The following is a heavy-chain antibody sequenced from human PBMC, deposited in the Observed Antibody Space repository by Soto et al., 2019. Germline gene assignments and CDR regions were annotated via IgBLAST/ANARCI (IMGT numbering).Heavy chain of an antibody. Sequence: EVQLVESGGGLVQPGGSLRLSCAASGFTFSSYWMSWVRQAPGKGLEWVANIKQDGSEKYYVDPVKGRFTISRDNAKNSLYLQMNSLRAEDTAVYYCAREGVGAAHSVDYWGQGTLVTVSS. D-gene: IGHD2-15*01. J-gene: IGHJ4*02. CDR2: IKQDGSEK. CDR3: AREGVGAAHSVDY. CDR1: GFTFSSYW. V-gene: IGHV3-7*03.